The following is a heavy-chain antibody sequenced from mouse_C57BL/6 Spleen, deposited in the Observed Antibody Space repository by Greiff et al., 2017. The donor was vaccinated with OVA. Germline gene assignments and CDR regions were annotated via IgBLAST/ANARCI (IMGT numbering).Heavy chain of an antibody. Sequence: VKVVESGPGLVQPSQSLSITCTVSGFSLTSYGVHWVRQSPGKGLEWLGVIWRGGSTDYNAAFMSRLSITKDNSKSQVFYKMNSLQADDTAIYYCARAYYSNYVGYFDVWGTGTTVTVSS. V-gene: IGHV2-5*01. CDR3: ARAYYSNYVGYFDV. CDR1: GFSLTSYG. J-gene: IGHJ1*03. CDR2: IWRGGST. D-gene: IGHD2-5*01.